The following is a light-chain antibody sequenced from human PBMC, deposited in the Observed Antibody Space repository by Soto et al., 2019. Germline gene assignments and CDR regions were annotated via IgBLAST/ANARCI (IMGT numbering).Light chain of an antibody. Sequence: GDRVTITCRASQSISSWLAWYQQKPGKAPKLLIYDASSLESGVPSRFSGSGSRTEFTLTISSLQPDDFATYYCQQYNSYPWTFGQGTKVEIK. J-gene: IGKJ1*01. CDR3: QQYNSYPWT. CDR2: DAS. CDR1: QSISSW. V-gene: IGKV1-5*01.